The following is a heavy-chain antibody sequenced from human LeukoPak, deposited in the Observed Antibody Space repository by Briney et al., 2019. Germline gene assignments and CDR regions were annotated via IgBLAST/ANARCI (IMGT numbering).Heavy chain of an antibody. V-gene: IGHV1-2*02. CDR2: INPNSGGT. CDR3: ARHGDIVVVVAGNWFDP. CDR1: GYTFTGYY. D-gene: IGHD2-15*01. Sequence: ASVKVSFKASGYTFTGYYMHWVRQAPGQGLEWMGWINPNSGGTNYAQKFQGRVTMTRDTSISTAYMELSRLRSDDTAVYYCARHGDIVVVVAGNWFDPWGQGTLVTVSS. J-gene: IGHJ5*02.